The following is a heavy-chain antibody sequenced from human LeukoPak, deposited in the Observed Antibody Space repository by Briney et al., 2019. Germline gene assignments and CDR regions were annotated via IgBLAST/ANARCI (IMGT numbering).Heavy chain of an antibody. V-gene: IGHV1-18*01. CDR3: ARDRSVGSDPVVPAQPMGDY. CDR2: ISAYNGNT. D-gene: IGHD2-2*01. Sequence: ASVKVSCKTSGYTFTSYGISWVRQAPGQGLEWMGWISAYNGNTNYAQKLQGRVTMTTDTSTSTAYMELRSLRSDDTAVYYCARDRSVGSDPVVPAQPMGDYWGQGTLVTVSS. J-gene: IGHJ4*02. CDR1: GYTFTSYG.